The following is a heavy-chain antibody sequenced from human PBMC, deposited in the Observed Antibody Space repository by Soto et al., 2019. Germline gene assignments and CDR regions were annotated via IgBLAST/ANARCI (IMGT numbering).Heavy chain of an antibody. CDR2: ISSSSSYI. V-gene: IGHV3-21*01. J-gene: IGHJ6*03. CDR3: ARGPVVAANYYYYYMDV. Sequence: GGSLRLSCAASGFTFSSYSMNWVRQAPGKGLEWVSSISSSSSYIYYADSVKGRFTISRDNAKNSLYLQMNSLRAEDTAVYYCARGPVVAANYYYYYMDVWGKGTTVTVSS. D-gene: IGHD2-15*01. CDR1: GFTFSSYS.